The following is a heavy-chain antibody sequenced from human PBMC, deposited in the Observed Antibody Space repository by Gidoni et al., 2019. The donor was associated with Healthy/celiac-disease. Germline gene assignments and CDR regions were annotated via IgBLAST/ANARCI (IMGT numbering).Heavy chain of an antibody. J-gene: IGHJ6*02. CDR1: GCTFRRDG. D-gene: IGHD5-18*01. Sequence: QVQLVETGGGVVQPGRSLRLSCEASGCTFRRDGMHWVRQAPGKGLEWVAVIWYDGSNKYYADSVKGRFTISRDNSKNTLYLQMNSLRAEDTAVYYCARDPGYSYGYRYYYGMDVWGQGTTVTVSS. CDR2: IWYDGSNK. CDR3: ARDPGYSYGYRYYYGMDV. V-gene: IGHV3-33*01.